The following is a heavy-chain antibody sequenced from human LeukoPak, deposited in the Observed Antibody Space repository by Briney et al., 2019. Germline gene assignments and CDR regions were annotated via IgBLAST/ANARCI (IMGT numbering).Heavy chain of an antibody. CDR2: IYYSGST. D-gene: IGHD3-10*01. CDR1: GGSISSYY. CDR3: ARVGSGSFDY. Sequence: SETLSLTCTVSGGSISSYYWSWIRQPPGKGLEWIGYIYYSGSTYYNPSLKSRVTISVDTSKNQFSLKLSSVTAADTAVYYCARVGSGSFDYWGQGTLVTVSS. J-gene: IGHJ4*02. V-gene: IGHV4-59*12.